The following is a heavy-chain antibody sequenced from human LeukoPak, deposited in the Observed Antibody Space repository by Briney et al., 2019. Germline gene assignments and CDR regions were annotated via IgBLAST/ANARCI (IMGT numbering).Heavy chain of an antibody. D-gene: IGHD5-18*01. CDR1: GFTFDDYT. CDR3: GKGDTTMDTTLDY. CDR2: ISWDGVST. Sequence: PGGSLRLSCAASGFTFDDYTMHWVRQAPGKGLEWVSLISWDGVSTYYADSVKGRFTISRDTSKNYLYLQMNSLRTEDTALYYCGKGDTTMDTTLDYWGQGTLVTVYS. V-gene: IGHV3-43*01. J-gene: IGHJ4*02.